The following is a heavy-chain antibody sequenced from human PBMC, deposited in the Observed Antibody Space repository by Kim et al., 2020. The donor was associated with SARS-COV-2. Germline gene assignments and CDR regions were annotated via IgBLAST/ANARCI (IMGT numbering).Heavy chain of an antibody. J-gene: IGHJ4*02. CDR1: GFTFDDYA. Sequence: GGSLRLSCAASGFTFDDYAMHWVRQAPGKGLEWVSGISWNSGSIGYADSVKGRFTISRDNAKNSLYLQMNSLRAEDTALYYCAKDMGPIAAAFDYWGQGTLVTVSS. CDR2: ISWNSGSI. V-gene: IGHV3-9*01. CDR3: AKDMGPIAAAFDY. D-gene: IGHD6-13*01.